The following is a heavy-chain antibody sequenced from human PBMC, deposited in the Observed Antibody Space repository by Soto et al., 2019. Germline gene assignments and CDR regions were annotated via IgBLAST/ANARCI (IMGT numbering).Heavy chain of an antibody. V-gene: IGHV1-8*01. Sequence: QVQLVQSGAEVKKPGASVKVSCKASGYTFSDHDINWVRQASGQGPEWLGWMNPNSGDTGYAQNFQGRVTMTRDTXXXXAXMELSSLRSEDTAVYYCARVGGNWNDDYFDYWGQGTLVTVSS. D-gene: IGHD1-1*01. CDR2: MNPNSGDT. CDR3: ARVGGNWNDDYFDY. J-gene: IGHJ4*02. CDR1: GYTFSDHD.